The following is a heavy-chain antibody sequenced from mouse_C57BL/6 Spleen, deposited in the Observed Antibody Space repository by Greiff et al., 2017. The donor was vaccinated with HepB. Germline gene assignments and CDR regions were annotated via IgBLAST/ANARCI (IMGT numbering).Heavy chain of an antibody. V-gene: IGHV1-50*01. D-gene: IGHD4-1*01. CDR2: IDPSDSYT. J-gene: IGHJ4*01. Sequence: QVQLKQPGAELVKPGASVKLSCKASGYTFTSYWMQWVKQRPGQGLEWIGEIDPSDSYTNYNQKFKGKATLTVDTSSSTAYMQLSSLTSEDSAVYYCARGGTGTGDYYAMDYWGQGTSVTVSS. CDR1: GYTFTSYW. CDR3: ARGGTGTGDYYAMDY.